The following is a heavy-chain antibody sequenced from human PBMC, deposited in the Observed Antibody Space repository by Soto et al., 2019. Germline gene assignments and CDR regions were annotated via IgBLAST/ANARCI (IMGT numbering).Heavy chain of an antibody. J-gene: IGHJ3*02. CDR3: ARKNGVLDAFDI. CDR1: GYSISSSNW. Sequence: LPETLSLTCAVSGYSISSSNWWGWIRQPPGKGLEWIGYIYYSGSTYYNPSLKSRVTMSVDTSKNQFSLKLSSVTAVDTAVYYCARKNGVLDAFDIWGQGTMVTVS. CDR2: IYYSGST. D-gene: IGHD4-17*01. V-gene: IGHV4-28*01.